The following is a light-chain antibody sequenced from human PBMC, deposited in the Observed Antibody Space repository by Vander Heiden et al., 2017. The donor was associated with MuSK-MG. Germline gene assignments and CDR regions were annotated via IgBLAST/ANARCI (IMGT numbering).Light chain of an antibody. CDR2: DVT. Sequence: QSALTQPRPVSGSPGQSVTISCTGTSSDVGGYNYVAWYQQHPGKAPKLRIADVTKRPSGVPDRFSGSKSGNTASLTISGLQAEDEADYYCCSYAGSYTYVFGTWTKVTVL. CDR3: CSYAGSYTYV. J-gene: IGLJ1*01. V-gene: IGLV2-11*01. CDR1: SSDVGGYNY.